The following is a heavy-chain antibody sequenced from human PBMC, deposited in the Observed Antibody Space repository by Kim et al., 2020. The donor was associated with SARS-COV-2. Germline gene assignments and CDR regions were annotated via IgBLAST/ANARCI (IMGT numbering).Heavy chain of an antibody. J-gene: IGHJ4*02. CDR2: IYHSGST. Sequence: SETLSLTCAVSGGSISSSNWWSLVRQPPGKGLELIGEIYHSGSTNYNPSLKSRITISVDKSKNQFSLKLSSVTAAATAVYYCAKMAWLSVDIDYWGQGTLVPVSS. CDR1: GGSISSSNW. D-gene: IGHD5-12*01. CDR3: AKMAWLSVDIDY. V-gene: IGHV4-4*02.